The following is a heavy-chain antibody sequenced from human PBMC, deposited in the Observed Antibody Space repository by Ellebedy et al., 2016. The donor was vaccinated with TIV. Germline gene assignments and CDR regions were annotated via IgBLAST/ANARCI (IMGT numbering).Heavy chain of an antibody. CDR2: ISDTGITT. V-gene: IGHV3-23*01. CDR3: AKGDSVYYYMDV. D-gene: IGHD2-15*01. J-gene: IGHJ6*03. CDR1: GFTFSNYA. Sequence: PGGSLRLSCAASGFTFSNYAMTWVRQVTGQGLGWVSGISDTGITTYYADSAKGRFTISRDNSRSTLYLQMNSLRAEDTAVYYCAKGDSVYYYMDVWGKGTTVTVSS.